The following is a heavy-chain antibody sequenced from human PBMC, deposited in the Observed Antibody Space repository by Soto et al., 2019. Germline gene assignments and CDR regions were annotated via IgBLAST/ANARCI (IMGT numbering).Heavy chain of an antibody. CDR1: GFTFSSYA. D-gene: IGHD4-17*01. Sequence: EVQLLESGGGLVQPGGSLRLSCAASGFTFSSYAMSWVRQAPGKGLEWVSAISGSGGSTYYGDSVKGRFTIPRDNSKNTLYLQMNSLRAEDTAVYYCAKAPTYGDSLENDYWGQGTLVTVSS. CDR2: ISGSGGST. CDR3: AKAPTYGDSLENDY. J-gene: IGHJ4*02. V-gene: IGHV3-23*01.